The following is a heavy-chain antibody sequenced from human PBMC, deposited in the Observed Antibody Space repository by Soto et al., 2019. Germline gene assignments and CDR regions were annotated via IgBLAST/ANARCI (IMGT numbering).Heavy chain of an antibody. CDR2: IYSTENT. J-gene: IGHJ4*02. CDR1: GGSVSSNSYS. Sequence: SETLSLTCTVSGGSVSSNSYSWGWIRQSPGKGLEWIGTIYSTENTYYHPSLLSRVTISVDKSKNQFSLKLSSVTAADTAVYYCASVGFGAAGDYWGQGTLVTVSS. CDR3: ASVGFGAAGDY. V-gene: IGHV4-39*07. D-gene: IGHD3-16*01.